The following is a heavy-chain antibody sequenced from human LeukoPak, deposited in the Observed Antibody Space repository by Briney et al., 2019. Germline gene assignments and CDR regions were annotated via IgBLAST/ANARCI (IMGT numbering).Heavy chain of an antibody. Sequence: ASVKVSCKASGYTFTGYYMHWVRQAPGQGLEWMGWINPNSGGTNYAQKFQGRVTMTRDTSISTAYMELSRLRSDDTAVYYCGEGGGAYYGDYDSDYWGQGTLVTVSS. CDR3: GEGGGAYYGDYDSDY. J-gene: IGHJ4*02. V-gene: IGHV1-2*02. CDR1: GYTFTGYY. D-gene: IGHD4-17*01. CDR2: INPNSGGT.